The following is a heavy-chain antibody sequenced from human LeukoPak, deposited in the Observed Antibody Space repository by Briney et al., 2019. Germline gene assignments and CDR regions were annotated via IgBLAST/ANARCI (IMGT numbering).Heavy chain of an antibody. D-gene: IGHD3-10*01. J-gene: IGHJ5*02. CDR3: ARARITMVRGVIIKRDWFDP. V-gene: IGHV4-31*03. Sequence: SETLSLTCTVSGGSISSGGYYWSWIRQHPGKGLEWIGYIYYSGSTYCNPSLKSRVTISVDTSKNQFSLKLSSVTAADTAVYYCARARITMVRGVIIKRDWFDPWGQGTLVTVSS. CDR1: GGSISSGGYY. CDR2: IYYSGST.